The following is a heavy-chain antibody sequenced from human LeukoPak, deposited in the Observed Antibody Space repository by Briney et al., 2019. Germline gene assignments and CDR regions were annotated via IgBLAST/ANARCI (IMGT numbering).Heavy chain of an antibody. V-gene: IGHV3-30*18. J-gene: IGHJ5*02. Sequence: GGSLRLSCAASGFTFSSYGMHWVRQAPGKGLEWVAVISYDGSNKYYADSVKGRFTISRDNSKNTLYLQMNSLRAEDTAVYYCAKDRWGYCSSTSCHLNWFDPWGQETLVTVSS. D-gene: IGHD2-2*01. CDR1: GFTFSSYG. CDR3: AKDRWGYCSSTSCHLNWFDP. CDR2: ISYDGSNK.